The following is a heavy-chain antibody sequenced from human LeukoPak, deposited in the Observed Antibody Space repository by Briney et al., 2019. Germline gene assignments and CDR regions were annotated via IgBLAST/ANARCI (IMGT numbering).Heavy chain of an antibody. V-gene: IGHV3-48*03. CDR2: ISSSGSTT. CDR1: GFTFSSCE. J-gene: IGHJ4*02. Sequence: PGGSLRLSCAASGFTFSSCEMNWVRQAPGKGLEGVSYISSSGSTTYYADSVKGRFTISRDNAKNSLYLQMNSLRAEDTAVYYCARVPGWGYSSPQDYWGQGTLVTVSS. D-gene: IGHD5-18*01. CDR3: ARVPGWGYSSPQDY.